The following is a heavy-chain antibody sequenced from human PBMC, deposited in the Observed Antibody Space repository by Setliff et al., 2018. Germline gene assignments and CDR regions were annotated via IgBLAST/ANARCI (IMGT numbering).Heavy chain of an antibody. D-gene: IGHD5-12*01. J-gene: IGHJ5*02. CDR2: MNANSGNA. Sequence: ASVKVSCKAFGYSFTSYDINWVRQAPGQGLEWMGWMNANSGNAGCAQKFQGRVTLTRDTSIGTAYMELNSLRYEDTAIYYCARGKWLRMDTGRRSNWFDPWGQGTLVTVSS. V-gene: IGHV1-8*01. CDR1: GYSFTSYD. CDR3: ARGKWLRMDTGRRSNWFDP.